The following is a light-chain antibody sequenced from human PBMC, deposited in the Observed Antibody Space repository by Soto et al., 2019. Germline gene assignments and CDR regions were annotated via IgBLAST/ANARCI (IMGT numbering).Light chain of an antibody. CDR3: QQYSKWPIT. V-gene: IGKV3-15*01. Sequence: EMVMTQSPAILSVSPGESATHTCRASQSVNSNYLAWYQQHPGQPPRLLIYGISTRATGIPARFSGSGSGTEFSLTISSLQSEDFAVYYSQQYSKWPITFGHGTRLEIK. J-gene: IGKJ5*01. CDR1: QSVNSN. CDR2: GIS.